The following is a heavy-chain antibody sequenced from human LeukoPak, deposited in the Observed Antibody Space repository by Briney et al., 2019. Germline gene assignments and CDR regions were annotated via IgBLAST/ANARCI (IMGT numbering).Heavy chain of an antibody. V-gene: IGHV3-15*01. CDR2: IKSKTDGGTT. CDR3: TTDLWTAHYDFWSGYLYSDY. D-gene: IGHD3-3*01. J-gene: IGHJ4*02. Sequence: GGSLRLSCAASGFTFSNALMSWVRQAPGKGLEWVGRIKSKTDGGTTDYAAPVKGRFTISRDDSKNTLYLQMNSLKTEDTAVYYCTTDLWTAHYDFWSGYLYSDYWGQGTLVTVSS. CDR1: GFTFSNAL.